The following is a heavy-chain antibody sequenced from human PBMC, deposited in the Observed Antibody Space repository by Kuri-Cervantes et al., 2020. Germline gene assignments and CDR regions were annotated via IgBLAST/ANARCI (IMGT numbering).Heavy chain of an antibody. CDR1: GGSISSSSYY. CDR2: IYYSGSN. J-gene: IGHJ5*02. D-gene: IGHD3-10*01. Sequence: SETLSLTCTVSGGSISSSSYYWGWIRPPPGKGREGIGSIYYSGSNYYNPSLKSRVTISVYTSKNQFSLKLSSVTAADTAVYYCARQRVRGVTIGPGYWFDPWGQGTLVTVSS. CDR3: ARQRVRGVTIGPGYWFDP. V-gene: IGHV4-39*01.